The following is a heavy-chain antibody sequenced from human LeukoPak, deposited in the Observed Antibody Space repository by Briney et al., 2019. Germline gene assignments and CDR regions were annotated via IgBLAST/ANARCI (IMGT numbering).Heavy chain of an antibody. CDR2: IYYSGST. CDR1: GGSISSSSYY. J-gene: IGHJ4*02. D-gene: IGHD6-13*01. V-gene: IGHV4-39*01. CDR3: ARSLLAAEDY. Sequence: SETLSLTCTVSGGSISSSSYYWGWIRQPPGKGLEWIGSIYYSGSTYYNPSLKSRVTISVDTSKNQFSLKLSSVTAADTAVYYCARSLLAAEDYWGQGTLVTVSS.